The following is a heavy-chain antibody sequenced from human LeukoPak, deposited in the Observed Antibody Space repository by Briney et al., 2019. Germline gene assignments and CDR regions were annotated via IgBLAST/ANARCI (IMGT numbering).Heavy chain of an antibody. D-gene: IGHD5-18*01. J-gene: IGHJ4*02. CDR2: ISAFNGNP. Sequence: ASVKVSCKASGYNFSTYAITWVRQVPGQAPEWMGWISAFNGNPYYARKLQGRVTMTTDTSTRTAYMDVRSLRSDDTAMYYCARTVGGSSYGYPNYYFDYWGQGTLVTVSS. CDR1: GYNFSTYA. CDR3: ARTVGGSSYGYPNYYFDY. V-gene: IGHV1-18*01.